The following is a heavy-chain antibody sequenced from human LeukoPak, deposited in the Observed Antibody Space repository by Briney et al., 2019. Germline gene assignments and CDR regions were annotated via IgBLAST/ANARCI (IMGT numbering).Heavy chain of an antibody. CDR3: ARERYCSSTSCYTDYYYYYGMDV. CDR2: ISYDGSNK. CDR1: GFTFSSYA. J-gene: IGHJ6*02. D-gene: IGHD2-2*02. V-gene: IGHV3-30-3*01. Sequence: PGRSLRLSCAASGFTFSSYAMHWVRQAPGKGLEWVAVISYDGSNKYYADSVKGRFTISRDNSKNTLYLQMNSLRAEDTAVYYCARERYCSSTSCYTDYYYYYGMDVWGQGTTVTVSS.